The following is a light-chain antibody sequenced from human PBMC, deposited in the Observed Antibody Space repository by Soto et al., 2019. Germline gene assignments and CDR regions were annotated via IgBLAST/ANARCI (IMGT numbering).Light chain of an antibody. V-gene: IGKV1-5*03. Sequence: DIQMTQSPSTLSASVGDRVTITCRASQSISSWLAWYQQKPGKAPKLLIYKASSLESGVPSRFSGSGSGTEFTITISSLQPDDFATYYCQEYNNYSWTFGQGTKVEIK. J-gene: IGKJ1*01. CDR1: QSISSW. CDR3: QEYNNYSWT. CDR2: KAS.